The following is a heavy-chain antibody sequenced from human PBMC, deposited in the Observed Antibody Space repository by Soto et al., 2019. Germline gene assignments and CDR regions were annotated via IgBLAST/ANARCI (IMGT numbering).Heavy chain of an antibody. V-gene: IGHV1-69*13. CDR3: ARAHYDSSGYYLGVVYYYYGMDV. CDR2: IIPIFGTA. CDR1: GGTFSSCA. J-gene: IGHJ6*02. D-gene: IGHD3-22*01. Sequence: SVKVSCKASGGTFSSCAISWVRQAPGQGLEWMGGIIPIFGTANYAQKFQGRVTITADESTSTAYMELSSLRSEDTAVYYCARAHYDSSGYYLGVVYYYYGMDVWGQGTTVTVSS.